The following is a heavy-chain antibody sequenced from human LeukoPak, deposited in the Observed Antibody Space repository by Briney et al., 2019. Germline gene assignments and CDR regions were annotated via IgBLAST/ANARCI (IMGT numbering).Heavy chain of an antibody. J-gene: IGHJ4*02. D-gene: IGHD2-15*01. CDR2: INHSGST. V-gene: IGHV4-34*01. CDR3: ARGEGYCSGGSCSGEMRYFDY. CDR1: GGSISSYY. Sequence: SETLSLTCTVSGGSISSYYWSWIRQPPGKGLEWIGEINHSGSTNYNPSLKSRVTISVDTSKNQFSLKLSSVTAADTAVYYCARGEGYCSGGSCSGEMRYFDYWGQGTLVTVSS.